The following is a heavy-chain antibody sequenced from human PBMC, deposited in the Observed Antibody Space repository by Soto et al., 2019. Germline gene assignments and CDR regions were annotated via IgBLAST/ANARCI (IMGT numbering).Heavy chain of an antibody. Sequence: EVQLVESGGGLVQPGGSLRLSCAASGFTFSDHYMDWVRQAPGKGLEWVGRTRNKANSYTTEYAASVKGRFTISRDDSKNSLYVQMNSLKADGTAVYYCVRVRGGGTCDFDYWGQGTLVTVSS. J-gene: IGHJ4*02. D-gene: IGHD3-16*01. V-gene: IGHV3-72*01. CDR1: GFTFSDHY. CDR3: VRVRGGGTCDFDY. CDR2: TRNKANSYTT.